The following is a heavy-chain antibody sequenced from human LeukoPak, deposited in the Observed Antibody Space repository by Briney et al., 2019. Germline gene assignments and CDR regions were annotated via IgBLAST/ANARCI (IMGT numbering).Heavy chain of an antibody. CDR2: IYYSGST. Sequence: SETLSLTCTVSGGSLSSGDYYWRWLRQPPGRGLEWIGYIYYSGSTYYNPSLKSRVTISVDTSKNQFSLNLSSVTAADTAVYYCARGDGYTEDYWGQGTLVTVSS. V-gene: IGHV4-30-4*01. CDR3: ARGDGYTEDY. J-gene: IGHJ4*02. D-gene: IGHD5-24*01. CDR1: GGSLSSGDYY.